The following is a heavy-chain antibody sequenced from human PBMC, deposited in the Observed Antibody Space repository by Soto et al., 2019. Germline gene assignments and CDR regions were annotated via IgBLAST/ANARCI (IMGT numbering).Heavy chain of an antibody. CDR1: GYTFTSYY. D-gene: IGHD6-19*01. CDR2: INPSGGST. Sequence: QVQLVQSGAEVKKPGASVKVSCKASGYTFTSYYMHWVRQAPGQGLEWMGIINPSGGSTSYAQKFQGRVTMTRDTSTSTVYMELSSLRSEDTAVYYCAREVVSGWGADAFDIWGQGTMVTVSS. J-gene: IGHJ3*02. V-gene: IGHV1-46*01. CDR3: AREVVSGWGADAFDI.